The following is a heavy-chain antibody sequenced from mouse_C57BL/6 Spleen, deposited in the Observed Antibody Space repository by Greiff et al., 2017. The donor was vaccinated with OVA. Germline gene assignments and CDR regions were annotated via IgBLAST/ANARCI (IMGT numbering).Heavy chain of an antibody. CDR3: ARPDYGYFDY. CDR1: GYTFTSYW. V-gene: IGHV1-50*01. Sequence: VQLQQPGAELVKPGASVKLSCKASGYTFTSYWMQWVKQRPGQGLERIGEIDPSDSYTNYNQKFKGKATLTVDTSSSTAYMQLSSLTSEDSAVYYCARPDYGYFDYWGQGTTLTVSS. CDR2: IDPSDSYT. D-gene: IGHD1-1*02. J-gene: IGHJ2*01.